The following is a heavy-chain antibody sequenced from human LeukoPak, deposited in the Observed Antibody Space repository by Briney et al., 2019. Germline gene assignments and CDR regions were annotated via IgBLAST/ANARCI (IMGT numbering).Heavy chain of an antibody. D-gene: IGHD4-23*01. J-gene: IGHJ5*02. CDR1: GFTFSSYW. CDR3: ARDYGGAARAASSWFDP. V-gene: IGHV3-74*01. Sequence: GGSLRLSCAASGFTFSSYWMHWVRQAPGKGLVWVSHINSDGSNTAYADSMKGRFTISRDNAKNTLYLQMNSLRAEDTAVYYCARDYGGAARAASSWFDPWGQGTLVTVSS. CDR2: INSDGSNT.